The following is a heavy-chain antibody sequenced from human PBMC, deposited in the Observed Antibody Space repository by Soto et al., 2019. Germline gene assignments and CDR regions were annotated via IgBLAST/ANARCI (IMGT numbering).Heavy chain of an antibody. CDR2: ISASGARA. Sequence: EVQLLESGGDLVQPGGSLRLSCAASGFTFSSYAMSWVRQAPGKGLEWVSAISASGARAYYADSVEGRFTFSRDNSKNTLYLQMDSLRAEVTAVYYCAKQGVVVTAIDYWGQGTLVTVSS. CDR1: GFTFSSYA. V-gene: IGHV3-23*01. CDR3: AKQGVVVTAIDY. J-gene: IGHJ4*02. D-gene: IGHD2-21*02.